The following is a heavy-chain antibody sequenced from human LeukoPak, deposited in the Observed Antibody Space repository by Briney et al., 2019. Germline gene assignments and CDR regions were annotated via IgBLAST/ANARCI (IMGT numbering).Heavy chain of an antibody. Sequence: GGSLRLSCAASGFTFSSFATSWVRQAPGKGLEWVSGISASGGSTYYADSVKGRFTISRDNSKNTLYLQMNSLRAEDTAVYYCARGSGYYYYYGMDVWGQGTTVTVSS. CDR1: GFTFSSFA. CDR2: ISASGGST. V-gene: IGHV3-23*01. J-gene: IGHJ6*02. CDR3: ARGSGYYYYYGMDV.